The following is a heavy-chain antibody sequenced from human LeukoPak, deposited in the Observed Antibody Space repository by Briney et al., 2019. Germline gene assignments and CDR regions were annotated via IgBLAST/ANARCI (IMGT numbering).Heavy chain of an antibody. Sequence: ASVTVSCTASGSTFTGYYMHWVRQAPGQGLEWLGWINHNSGGTNYAQKFQGRVTMTRDTSISTAYMELSRLRSDDTAVYYCARDLEIGIITMVRGVIIPYNWFDPWGQGTLVTVSS. V-gene: IGHV1-2*02. CDR3: ARDLEIGIITMVRGVIIPYNWFDP. D-gene: IGHD3-10*01. CDR2: INHNSGGT. J-gene: IGHJ5*02. CDR1: GSTFTGYY.